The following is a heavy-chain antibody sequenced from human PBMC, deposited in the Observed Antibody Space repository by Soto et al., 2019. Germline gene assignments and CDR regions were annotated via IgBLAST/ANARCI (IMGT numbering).Heavy chain of an antibody. V-gene: IGHV3-30*18. CDR3: AKERVFWSGSPTFDP. D-gene: IGHD3-3*01. Sequence: QVQLVESGGGVVQPGRSLRLSCAASGFTFSSYGMHWVRQAPGKGLEWVAVISYDGSSKYSADSVKGRFTISRDNSKNTLYLQMSSLRAEDTAVYYCAKERVFWSGSPTFDPWGQGTLGTVSS. CDR1: GFTFSSYG. J-gene: IGHJ5*02. CDR2: ISYDGSSK.